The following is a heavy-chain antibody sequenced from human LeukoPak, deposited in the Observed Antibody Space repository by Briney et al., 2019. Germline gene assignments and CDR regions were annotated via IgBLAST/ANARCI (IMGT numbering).Heavy chain of an antibody. CDR1: GYTFTGYY. CDR3: ARGVYGDYPINPFDY. Sequence: GASVKVSCKASGYTFTGYYMHWMRQAPGQGLEWMGIINPSGGSTSYAQKFQGRVTMTRDTSTSTVYMELSSLRSVDTAVYYCARGVYGDYPINPFDYWGQGTLVTVSS. V-gene: IGHV1-46*01. D-gene: IGHD4-17*01. CDR2: INPSGGST. J-gene: IGHJ4*02.